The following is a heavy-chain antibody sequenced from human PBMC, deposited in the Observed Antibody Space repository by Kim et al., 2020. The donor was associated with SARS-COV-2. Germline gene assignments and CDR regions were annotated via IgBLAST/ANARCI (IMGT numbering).Heavy chain of an antibody. D-gene: IGHD2-2*01. CDR1: GFTFSSYG. Sequence: GGSLRLSCAASGFTFSSYGMHWVRQAPGKGLEWVAVISYDGSNKYYADSVKGRFTISRDNSKNTLYLQMNSLRAEDTAVYYCSKGVRPDYWGQGTLVTVS. J-gene: IGHJ4*02. CDR2: ISYDGSNK. CDR3: SKGVRPDY. V-gene: IGHV3-30*18.